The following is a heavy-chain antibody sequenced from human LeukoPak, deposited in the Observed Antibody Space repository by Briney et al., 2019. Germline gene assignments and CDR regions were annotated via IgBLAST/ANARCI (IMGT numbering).Heavy chain of an antibody. Sequence: PGGSLRLSCAASGFTFNSYWMSWVRQAPGKGLEWVSGISAGGDSTYYADSVKGRFTISRDNSKNTLYLQMNSLRAEDTAVYYCAKDRMVYALWGQGTLVTVSS. CDR1: GFTFNSYW. CDR2: ISAGGDST. V-gene: IGHV3-23*01. D-gene: IGHD2-8*01. CDR3: AKDRMVYAL. J-gene: IGHJ4*02.